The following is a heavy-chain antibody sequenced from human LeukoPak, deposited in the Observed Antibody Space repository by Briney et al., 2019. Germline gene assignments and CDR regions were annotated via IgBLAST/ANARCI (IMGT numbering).Heavy chain of an antibody. J-gene: IGHJ4*02. D-gene: IGHD3-16*01. V-gene: IGHV3-23*01. CDR1: GFTFSSYT. CDR3: AKDWRQFFRGSYFDY. CDR2: VSGSGGST. Sequence: GGSLRLSCAASGFTFSSYTMSWVRQAPGKGLGRGLAVSGSGGSTYYADSVKGRFTISRDNSWNTLYLQMNSLRAEDTAVYYCAKDWRQFFRGSYFDYWGQGTLVTVSS.